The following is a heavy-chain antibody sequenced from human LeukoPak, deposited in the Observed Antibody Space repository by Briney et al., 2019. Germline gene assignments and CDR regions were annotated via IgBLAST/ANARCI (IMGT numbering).Heavy chain of an antibody. J-gene: IGHJ4*02. D-gene: IGHD5-12*01. V-gene: IGHV3-7*01. Sequence: PGGSLRLSCAVSGINFRGYWMAWVRQAPGKGLEWVANMKQDGSEKYYVDSVKGRFTISRDNAKNSLYLEMNSLRVEDTAVYYCARHLGHTGYDLYDYWGQGTLVTVSS. CDR1: GINFRGYW. CDR3: ARHLGHTGYDLYDY. CDR2: MKQDGSEK.